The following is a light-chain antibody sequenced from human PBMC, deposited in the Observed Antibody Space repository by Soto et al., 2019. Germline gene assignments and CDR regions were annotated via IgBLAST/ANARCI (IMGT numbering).Light chain of an antibody. CDR3: SSYAGSIYVI. V-gene: IGLV2-8*01. CDR2: EVT. J-gene: IGLJ2*01. CDR1: SSDVGFYNY. Sequence: QSVLTQPPSASGSPGQTVTISCTGTSSDVGFYNYVSWFQQHPGKAPKLMIYEVTKRPSGVPDRFSGSKSGNTASLTVSGVRAEDEDDYYCSSYAGSIYVIFGGGTKLTVL.